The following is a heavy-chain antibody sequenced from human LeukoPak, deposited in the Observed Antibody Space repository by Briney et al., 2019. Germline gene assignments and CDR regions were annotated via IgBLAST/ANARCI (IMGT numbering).Heavy chain of an antibody. Sequence: SQTLSLTCTVSGGSISSGGYYWSWIRQHPGRGLEWIGYIYYSGSTYYNPSLKSRVTISVDTSKNQFSLKLSSVTAADTAVYYCARIDSYGYGQGRYFDYWGRGTLVTVSS. V-gene: IGHV4-31*03. J-gene: IGHJ4*02. CDR3: ARIDSYGYGQGRYFDY. D-gene: IGHD5-18*01. CDR1: GGSISSGGYY. CDR2: IYYSGST.